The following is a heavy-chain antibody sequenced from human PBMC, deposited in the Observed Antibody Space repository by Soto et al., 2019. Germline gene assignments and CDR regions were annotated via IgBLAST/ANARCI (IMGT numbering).Heavy chain of an antibody. Sequence: PGESLKISCAASGFTFSSYGMHWVRQAPGKGLEWVAVIWYDGSNKYYADSVKGRFTISRDNSKNTLYLQMNSLRAEYTAVYYCARDRYYYGSGTEPTNYYYGMDVWGQGTTVTVSS. J-gene: IGHJ6*02. CDR1: GFTFSSYG. CDR2: IWYDGSNK. CDR3: ARDRYYYGSGTEPTNYYYGMDV. V-gene: IGHV3-33*01. D-gene: IGHD3-10*01.